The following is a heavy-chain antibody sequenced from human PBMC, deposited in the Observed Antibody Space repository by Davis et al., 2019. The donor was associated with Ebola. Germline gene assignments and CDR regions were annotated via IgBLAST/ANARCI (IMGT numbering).Heavy chain of an antibody. Sequence: GESLKISCQGSGYPFDYYWVAWVRQMPGKGLESVGIIYPGDSDTRYSPSFQGHVTISADKSISTAYLQWSSLKASDTAVYYCASRLVAARELDYWGQGTLVTVS. CDR2: IYPGDSDT. J-gene: IGHJ4*02. D-gene: IGHD5-12*01. CDR3: ASRLVAARELDY. V-gene: IGHV5-51*01. CDR1: GYPFDYYW.